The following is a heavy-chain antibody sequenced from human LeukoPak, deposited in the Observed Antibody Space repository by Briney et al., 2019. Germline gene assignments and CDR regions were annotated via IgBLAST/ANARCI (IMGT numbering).Heavy chain of an antibody. CDR2: FDPEDGET. J-gene: IGHJ4*02. Sequence: ASVKVSCKVSGYTLTELSMHWVRQAPGKGLEWMRGFDPEDGETIYAQKFQGRVTMTEDTSTDTAYMELRSLRSDDTAVYYCAREGGYSSGNGNDYWGQGTLVTVSS. CDR1: GYTLTELS. CDR3: AREGGYSSGNGNDY. D-gene: IGHD6-19*01. V-gene: IGHV1-24*01.